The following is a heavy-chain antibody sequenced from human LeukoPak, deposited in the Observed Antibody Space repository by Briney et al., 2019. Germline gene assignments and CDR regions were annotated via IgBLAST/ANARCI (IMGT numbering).Heavy chain of an antibody. V-gene: IGHV3-74*01. Sequence: GGSLRLSCTASGLTFSTYWMHWVRQAPGKGLVWVSRINVDGTNTNYADSVEGRFTISRDNANNTLYLQMNSLRAEDTAVYYCCVSGLRGPFDYWGQGTLVTVSS. CDR1: GLTFSTYW. CDR2: INVDGTNT. CDR3: CVSGLRGPFDY. J-gene: IGHJ4*02. D-gene: IGHD5-12*01.